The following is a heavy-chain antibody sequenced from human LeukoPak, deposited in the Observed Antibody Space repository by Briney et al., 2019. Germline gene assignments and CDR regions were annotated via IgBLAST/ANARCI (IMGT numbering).Heavy chain of an antibody. Sequence: GAPVKVSCKASGYTFSTHDITWVRQAPGQGLEWMGWISGCNGNTNYAQKFQGRVTVTTDTSTTTAYMELRSLRVDDTAVYYCARGGYSTGYDHWGRGTLVTVSS. J-gene: IGHJ5*02. D-gene: IGHD5-18*01. CDR3: ARGGYSTGYDH. V-gene: IGHV1-18*01. CDR2: ISGCNGNT. CDR1: GYTFSTHD.